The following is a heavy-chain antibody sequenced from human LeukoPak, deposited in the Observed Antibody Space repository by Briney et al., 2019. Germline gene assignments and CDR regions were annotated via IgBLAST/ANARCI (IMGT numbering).Heavy chain of an antibody. CDR2: ISYDGSNK. V-gene: IGHV3-30-3*01. CDR3: ARDYYGSGSGIVY. D-gene: IGHD3-10*01. CDR1: GFTFSSYA. Sequence: PGGSLRLSCAASGFTFSSYAMHWVRQAPGKGLEWVAVISYDGSNKYYADSVKGRFTISRDNSKNTLYLQMNSLRAEDTAVYYCARDYYGSGSGIVYWGQGTLVTVSS. J-gene: IGHJ4*02.